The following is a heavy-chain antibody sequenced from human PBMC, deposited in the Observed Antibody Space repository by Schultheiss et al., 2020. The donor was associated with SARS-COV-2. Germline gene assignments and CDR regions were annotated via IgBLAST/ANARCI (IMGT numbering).Heavy chain of an antibody. CDR2: INHSGST. CDR3: AVGSSWFSVYYYGMDV. V-gene: IGHV4-34*01. D-gene: IGHD6-13*01. Sequence: GSLRLSCAVYGGSFSGYYWSWIRQPPGKGLEWIGEINHSGSTNYNPSLKSRVTISVDTSKNQFSLKLSSVTAADTAVYYCAVGSSWFSVYYYGMDVWGQGTTVTVSS. J-gene: IGHJ6*02. CDR1: GGSFSGYY.